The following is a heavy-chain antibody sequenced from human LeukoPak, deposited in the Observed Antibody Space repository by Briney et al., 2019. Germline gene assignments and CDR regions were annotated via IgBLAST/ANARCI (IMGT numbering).Heavy chain of an antibody. Sequence: ASVKVSCKASGYTFTVYYMHWVRQAPGQGLEWMGWINPNSGGTNYAQKFQGRVTMTRDTSISTAYMELSRLTSDDTAVYYCARETEYDLWSGSTPDYWGQGTLVTVSS. J-gene: IGHJ4*02. V-gene: IGHV1-2*02. CDR2: INPNSGGT. CDR3: ARETEYDLWSGSTPDY. D-gene: IGHD3-3*01. CDR1: GYTFTVYY.